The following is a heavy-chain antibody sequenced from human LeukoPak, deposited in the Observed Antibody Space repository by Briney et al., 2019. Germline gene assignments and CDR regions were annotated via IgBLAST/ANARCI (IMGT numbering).Heavy chain of an antibody. V-gene: IGHV3-48*04. D-gene: IGHD3-16*02. CDR2: ISSSSSTI. CDR3: ARVPLMITFGGVIVDDY. J-gene: IGHJ4*02. Sequence: QTGGSLRLSCAASGFTFSSYSMNWVRQAPGKGLEWGSYISSSSSTIYYADSVKGRFTISRDNAKNSLYLQMNSLRAEDTAVYYCARVPLMITFGGVIVDDYWGQGTLVTVSS. CDR1: GFTFSSYS.